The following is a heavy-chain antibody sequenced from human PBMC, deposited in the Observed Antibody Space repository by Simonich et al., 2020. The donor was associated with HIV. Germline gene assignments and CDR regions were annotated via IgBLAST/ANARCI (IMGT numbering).Heavy chain of an antibody. CDR2: INSDGSST. CDR3: ARANWGYDY. D-gene: IGHD7-27*01. V-gene: IGHV3-74*01. CDR1: GITFSCYW. J-gene: IGHJ4*02. Sequence: EVQVVESGGFLVQPGGSLRLSCATSGITFSCYWMHWVRQAPGKGLVWVSRINSDGSSTSYADSLKGRFNISRDNAKNTLYLQMNSLRAEDTAVYYCARANWGYDYWGQGTLVTVSS.